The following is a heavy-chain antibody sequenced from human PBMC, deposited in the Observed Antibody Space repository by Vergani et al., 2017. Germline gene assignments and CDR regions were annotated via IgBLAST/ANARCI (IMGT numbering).Heavy chain of an antibody. CDR3: TTDRFDYGDYQY. CDR1: GFTFSSYW. J-gene: IGHJ4*02. Sequence: EVQLVESGGGLVQPGGSLRLSCAASGFTFSSYWMSWVRQAPGKGLEWVGRIKSKTDGGTTDYAAPVKGRFTISRDDSKNTLYLQMNSLKTEDTAVYYCTTDRFDYGDYQYWGQGTLVTVSS. CDR2: IKSKTDGGTT. D-gene: IGHD4-17*01. V-gene: IGHV3-15*01.